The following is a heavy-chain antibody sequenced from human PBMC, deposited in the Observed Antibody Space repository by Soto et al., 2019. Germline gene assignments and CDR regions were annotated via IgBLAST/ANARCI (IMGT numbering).Heavy chain of an antibody. Sequence: GSLLLSFSSSFFPFSSYAMSFFLPSPFPFLSFFSAILFLFGSTYYSDSVKVLFTISRDNSKNTLYLQMNSLRAEDTAVYYCAKGRPYDSSGYYYDYWGQGTLVTVS. CDR3: AKGRPYDSSGYYYDY. J-gene: IGHJ4*02. CDR2: ILFLFGST. CDR1: FFPFSSYA. V-gene: IGHV3-23*01. D-gene: IGHD3-22*01.